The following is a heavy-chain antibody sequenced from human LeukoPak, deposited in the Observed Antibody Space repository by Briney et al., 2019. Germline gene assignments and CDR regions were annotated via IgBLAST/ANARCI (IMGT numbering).Heavy chain of an antibody. CDR3: ARDNTIFGVAHINH. Sequence: PGGSLRLSCAASGFTFSSYWMSWVRQAPGKGLEWVANIKQDGSDKYYVDSVRGRFTISRDNAKNSLCLQMNSLRAEDTAVYYCARDNTIFGVAHINHWGQGTLVTASS. CDR1: GFTFSSYW. D-gene: IGHD3-3*01. J-gene: IGHJ5*02. V-gene: IGHV3-7*01. CDR2: IKQDGSDK.